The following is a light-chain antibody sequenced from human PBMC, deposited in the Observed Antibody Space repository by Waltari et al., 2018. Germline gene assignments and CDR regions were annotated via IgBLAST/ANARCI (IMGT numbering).Light chain of an antibody. Sequence: VVITQSPLSLSVTPGQPASLSCMSSQSLVSSDGNTYCNWYQQRPGQSPRRLLYKVSTRDSGVPDRFSGSGSGTDFTLRISRVEAEDVGVYYCLQGTHRPWTFGQGTKVEIK. J-gene: IGKJ1*01. CDR3: LQGTHRPWT. V-gene: IGKV2-30*01. CDR1: QSLVSSDGNTY. CDR2: KVS.